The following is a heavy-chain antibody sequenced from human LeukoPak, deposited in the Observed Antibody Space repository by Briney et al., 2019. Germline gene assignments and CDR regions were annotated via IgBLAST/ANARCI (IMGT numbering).Heavy chain of an antibody. CDR1: GFTFSSYG. D-gene: IGHD1-1*01. Sequence: GGSLRLSCAASGFTFSSYGMHWVRQAPGKGLEWVAVISYDGGNKYYADSVKGRFTISRDNSKNTLYLQMNSLRAEDTAVYYCAKSAGGNAFDTWGQGTMVTVSS. CDR3: AKSAGGNAFDT. V-gene: IGHV3-30*18. J-gene: IGHJ3*02. CDR2: ISYDGGNK.